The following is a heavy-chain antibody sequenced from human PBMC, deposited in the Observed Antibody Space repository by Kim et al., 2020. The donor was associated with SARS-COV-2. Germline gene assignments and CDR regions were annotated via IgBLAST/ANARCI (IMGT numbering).Heavy chain of an antibody. Sequence: SETLSLTCTVSGGSISSYYWSWIRQPAGKGLEWIGRIYTSGSTNYNPSLKSRVTMSVDTSKNQFSLKLSSVTAADTAVYYCARVTSAYDFWSGSDAFDIWGQGTMVTVSS. J-gene: IGHJ3*02. CDR2: IYTSGST. D-gene: IGHD3-3*01. CDR3: ARVTSAYDFWSGSDAFDI. V-gene: IGHV4-4*07. CDR1: GGSISSYY.